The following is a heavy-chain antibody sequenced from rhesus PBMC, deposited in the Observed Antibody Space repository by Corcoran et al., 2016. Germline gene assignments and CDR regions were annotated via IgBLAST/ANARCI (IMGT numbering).Heavy chain of an antibody. Sequence: QVLLQESGPGLVKPSETLYLTCAVSGGSFRRFWWSWIRQPPGKGLEWSGEINGDTGNTNYNPALKSRVTISKEASKNQVSLKLTSVTAADTAVYYCARYVAQVQSCDHWGQGVLVTVSS. J-gene: IGHJ4*01. CDR1: GGSFRRFW. V-gene: IGHV4-80*01. CDR2: INGDTGNT. D-gene: IGHD5-12*01. CDR3: ARYVAQVQSCDH.